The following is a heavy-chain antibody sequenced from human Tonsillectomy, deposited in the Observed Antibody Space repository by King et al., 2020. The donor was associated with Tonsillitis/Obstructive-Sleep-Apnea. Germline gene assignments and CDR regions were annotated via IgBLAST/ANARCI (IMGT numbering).Heavy chain of an antibody. J-gene: IGHJ6*03. D-gene: IGHD1-26*01. CDR3: ARDQCSRWELPDYYYMDV. CDR2: ISNSGSTI. CDR1: GFTFSDYY. Sequence: VQLVESGGGLVKPGGSLRLSCAASGFTFSDYYMSWIRQAPGKGLEWVSYISNSGSTIYYADSVKGRFTISRDNAKNSLYLQMNSLRAEDTAVYYCARDQCSRWELPDYYYMDVWGKGTTVTVSS. V-gene: IGHV3-11*01.